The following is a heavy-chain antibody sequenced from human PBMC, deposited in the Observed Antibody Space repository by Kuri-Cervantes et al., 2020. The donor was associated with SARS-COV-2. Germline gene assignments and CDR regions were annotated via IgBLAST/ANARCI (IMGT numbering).Heavy chain of an antibody. CDR2: INPNSGGT. D-gene: IGHD3-22*01. V-gene: IGHV1-2*04. J-gene: IGHJ3*02. CDR1: GYSYTGYY. CDR3: ARSTPFRRLVVNSQGVAFDI. Sequence: ASVKVSCKASGYSYTGYYKHWLRQDPGQGLEWTGWINPNSGGTNYAQKFQGWVTMTRDTSISTVYMELSRLSSDDTAVYYCARSTPFRRLVVNSQGVAFDIWGQGTMVTV.